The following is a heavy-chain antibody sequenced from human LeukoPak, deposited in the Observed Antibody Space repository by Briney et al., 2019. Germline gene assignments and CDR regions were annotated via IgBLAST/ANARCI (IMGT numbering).Heavy chain of an antibody. Sequence: PGGSLRLSCTASGFTFGDYAMSWFRQAPGKGLEWVSAISGGGVNTYYADSVKGRFTISRDNSKNMLYLQMNSLRAEDTAVCYCAKTLGYSGYFSPWGQGTLVTVSS. CDR3: AKTLGYSGYFSP. CDR1: GFTFGDYA. J-gene: IGHJ5*02. D-gene: IGHD3-22*01. CDR2: ISGGGVNT. V-gene: IGHV3-23*01.